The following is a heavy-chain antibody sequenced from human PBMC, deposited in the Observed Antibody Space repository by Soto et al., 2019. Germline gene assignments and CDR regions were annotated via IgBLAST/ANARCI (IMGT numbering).Heavy chain of an antibody. CDR3: ARDMDTSRAFDY. CDR1: GFTFSSYT. Sequence: GGSLRLSCAASGFTFSSYTMNWVRQAPGKGLEWVSSISGWSSHIYYGDSVKGRFTISRDNAKNSLYLQMDTLRAEDTAVYYCARDMDTSRAFDYWGQGARVTFSS. V-gene: IGHV3-21*01. J-gene: IGHJ4*02. D-gene: IGHD5-18*01. CDR2: ISGWSSHI.